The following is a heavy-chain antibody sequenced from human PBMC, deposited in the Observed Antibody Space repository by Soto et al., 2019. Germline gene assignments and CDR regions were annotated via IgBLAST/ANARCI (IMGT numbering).Heavy chain of an antibody. CDR2: ISGSCGST. CDR3: AKVIWFVDLLYLRWFDP. J-gene: IGHJ5*02. V-gene: IGHV3-23*01. CDR1: GFTFSSYA. Sequence: EVQLLESGGGLVQPGGSLRLSCAASGFTFSSYAMSWVRQAPGKGLEWVSAISGSCGSTYYADSVTGRFTISRDNSKNTLYLQMNSLRDEDTAVYYCAKVIWFVDLLYLRWFDPWGKGTLVTVSS. D-gene: IGHD3-10*01.